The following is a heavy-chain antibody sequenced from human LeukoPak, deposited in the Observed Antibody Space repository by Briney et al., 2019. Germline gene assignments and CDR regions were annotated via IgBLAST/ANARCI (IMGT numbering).Heavy chain of an antibody. V-gene: IGHV4-31*03. CDR2: IYYSGST. J-gene: IGHJ4*02. CDR1: GGSISSGGYY. D-gene: IGHD6-13*01. CDR3: ARARIAAVGTCDYFDY. Sequence: SETLSLTCTVSGGSISSGGYYWSWIRQHPGKGLERIGYIYYSGSTYYNPSLKSRVTISVDTSKNQFSLKLSSVTAADTAVYYCARARIAAVGTCDYFDYWGQGTLVTVSS.